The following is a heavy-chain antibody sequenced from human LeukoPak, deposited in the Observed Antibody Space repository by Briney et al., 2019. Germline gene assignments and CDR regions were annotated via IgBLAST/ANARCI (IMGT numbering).Heavy chain of an antibody. CDR2: IYYSGST. V-gene: IGHV4-39*07. J-gene: IGHJ3*02. CDR3: SRDFSPLFRTGAFDI. D-gene: IGHD3/OR15-3a*01. CDR1: GGSISSSSYY. Sequence: PSETLSLTCTVSGGSISSSSYYWGWIRQPPGKGLEWIGSIYYSGSTYYNPSLKSRVTISVDTSKNQFSLKLSSVTAADTAVYYCSRDFSPLFRTGAFDIWGQGTMVAVSS.